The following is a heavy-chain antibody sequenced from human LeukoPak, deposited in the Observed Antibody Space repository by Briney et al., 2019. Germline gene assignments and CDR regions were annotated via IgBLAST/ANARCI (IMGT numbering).Heavy chain of an antibody. J-gene: IGHJ4*02. Sequence: PSETLSLTCTVSGYSISSGYYWGWIRQPPGKGLEWIGSIYYSGSTYYNPSLKSRVTISVDTSKNQFSLKLSSVTAADTAVYYCAGLPILRFLEWPDWGQGTLVTVSS. V-gene: IGHV4-38-2*02. CDR2: IYYSGST. CDR3: AGLPILRFLEWPD. CDR1: GYSISSGYY. D-gene: IGHD3-3*01.